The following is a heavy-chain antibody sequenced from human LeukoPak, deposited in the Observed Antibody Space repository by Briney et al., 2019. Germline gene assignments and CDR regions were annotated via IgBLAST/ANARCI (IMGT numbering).Heavy chain of an antibody. CDR3: ASGLEVVTAIEPPLFDY. J-gene: IGHJ4*02. CDR1: GFTFDDYA. V-gene: IGHV3-9*01. Sequence: GRSLRLSCAASGFTFDDYAMHWVRQAPGKGLEWVSGISWNSGSIGYADSVKGRFTISRDNPKNSLYLQMNSLRAEDTAVYYCASGLEVVTAIEPPLFDYWGQGTLVSVSS. CDR2: ISWNSGSI. D-gene: IGHD2-21*02.